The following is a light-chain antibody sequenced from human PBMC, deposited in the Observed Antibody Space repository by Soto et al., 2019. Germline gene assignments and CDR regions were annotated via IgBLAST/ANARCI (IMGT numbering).Light chain of an antibody. CDR3: QQYQTHPLT. CDR1: QPIRTW. CDR2: AAS. Sequence: DIQMTQSPSSLSASVGDRVTITCRASQPIRTWVAWYQQKPDQAPKTLISAASTLESGVPSRFSGSGSRTDFTLTISSLQPEDFATYYCQQYQTHPLTFGGGTMVDIK. J-gene: IGKJ4*01. V-gene: IGKV1D-16*01.